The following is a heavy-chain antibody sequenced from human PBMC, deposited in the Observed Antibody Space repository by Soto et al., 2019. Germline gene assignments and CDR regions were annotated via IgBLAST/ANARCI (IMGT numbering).Heavy chain of an antibody. CDR2: IKSKTDGGTT. CDR1: GFTFSNAW. D-gene: IGHD6-13*01. J-gene: IGHJ6*02. CDR3: TTDSSSWYNYYGMDV. Sequence: GSLRLSCAASGFTFSNAWMSWVRQAPGKGLEWVGRIKSKTDGGTTDYAAPVKGRFTISRDDSKNTLYLQMNSLKTEDTAVYYCTTDSSSWYNYYGMDVWDQGTTVTVSS. V-gene: IGHV3-15*01.